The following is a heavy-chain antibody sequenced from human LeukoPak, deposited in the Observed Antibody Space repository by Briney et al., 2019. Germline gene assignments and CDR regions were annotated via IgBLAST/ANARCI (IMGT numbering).Heavy chain of an antibody. V-gene: IGHV4-31*03. D-gene: IGHD3-10*01. CDR2: IYYSGST. J-gene: IGHJ4*02. CDR1: GGSISSGNYY. CDR3: ARDSGSGPRGHDY. Sequence: SQTLSLTCTVSGGSISSGNYYWSWIRQHPGKGLEWIGYIYYSGSTYYNPSLKSRVTISIDTSKNQFSLKLSSVTAADTAVHYCARDSGSGPRGHDYWGQGTLVTVSS.